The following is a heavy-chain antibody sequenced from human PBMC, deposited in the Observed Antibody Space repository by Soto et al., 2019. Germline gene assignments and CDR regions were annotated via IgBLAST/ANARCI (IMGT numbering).Heavy chain of an antibody. CDR1: GASISNGDYY. CDR2: IYYSGST. J-gene: IGHJ5*02. Sequence: QVQLQESGPGLVKPSQTLSLTCTVSGASISNGDYYWSWIRQHQGKGLEWIGYIYYSGSTYYNPSLKSRVTISVDTSKNQFSLKLSSVTAADTAVYYCASIYDSSGYYYGNNWFDPWGQGTLVTVSS. CDR3: ASIYDSSGYYYGNNWFDP. D-gene: IGHD3-22*01. V-gene: IGHV4-31*03.